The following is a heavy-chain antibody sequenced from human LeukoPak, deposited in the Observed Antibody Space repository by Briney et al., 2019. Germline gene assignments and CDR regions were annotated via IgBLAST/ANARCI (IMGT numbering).Heavy chain of an antibody. CDR2: INSDGSST. CDR1: GFTFDDYA. V-gene: IGHV3-74*01. CDR3: ARAQGFGDL. Sequence: SGGSLRLSCAASGFTFDDYAMHWVRQAPGKGLEWVSGINSDGSSTSYADSVKGRFTISRDNAKNTLYLQMNSLRAEDTAVYYCARAQGFGDLWGQGTMVTVSS. J-gene: IGHJ3*01. D-gene: IGHD3-10*01.